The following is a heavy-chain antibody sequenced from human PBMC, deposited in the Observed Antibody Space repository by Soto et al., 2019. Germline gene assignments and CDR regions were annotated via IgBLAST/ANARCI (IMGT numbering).Heavy chain of an antibody. CDR1: GFTVSSNY. J-gene: IGHJ4*02. V-gene: IGHV3-66*01. CDR3: ARESEGGCSWCYFDY. Sequence: GGSLRLSCAASGFTVSSNYMSWVRQAPGKGLEWVSVIYSGGSTYYADSVKGRFTISRHNSKNTLYLQMNSLRAEDTAVYYCARESEGGCSWCYFDYWGQGTLVTVSS. D-gene: IGHD6-13*01. CDR2: IYSGGST.